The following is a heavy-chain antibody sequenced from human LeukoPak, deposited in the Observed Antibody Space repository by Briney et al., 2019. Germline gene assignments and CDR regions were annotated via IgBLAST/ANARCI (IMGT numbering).Heavy chain of an antibody. V-gene: IGHV3-48*01. Sequence: GGSLRLSCAASGFTFSSYAMSWVRQAPGKGLEWVSYISSSSSTIYYADSVKGRFTISRDNAKNSLYLQMNSLRAEDTAVYYCARGRGYCSSTSCPLDRDAFDIWGQGTMVTVSS. CDR1: GFTFSSYA. J-gene: IGHJ3*02. CDR3: ARGRGYCSSTSCPLDRDAFDI. D-gene: IGHD2-2*01. CDR2: ISSSSSTI.